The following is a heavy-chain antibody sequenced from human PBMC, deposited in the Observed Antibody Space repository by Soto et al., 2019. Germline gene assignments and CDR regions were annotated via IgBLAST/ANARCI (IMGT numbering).Heavy chain of an antibody. CDR1: GFTFSSYS. CDR3: ARDRPTARLDY. V-gene: IGHV3-21*01. D-gene: IGHD4-4*01. J-gene: IGHJ4*02. CDR2: ISSSSSYI. Sequence: GGSLRLSCAASGFTFSSYSMEWVRQAPGKGLEGVSCISSSSSYIYYADSVKGRFTISTDNAKNSLYLQMNSLRAEDTAVYSCARDRPTARLDYWGQGTLVTVSS.